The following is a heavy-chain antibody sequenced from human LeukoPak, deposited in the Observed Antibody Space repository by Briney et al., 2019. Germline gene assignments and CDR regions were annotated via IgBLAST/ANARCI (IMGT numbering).Heavy chain of an antibody. CDR1: GGTFSSYA. D-gene: IGHD3-3*01. CDR3: AMGRLWSGHPLGFDY. CDR2: IIPIFGTA. J-gene: IGHJ4*02. Sequence: SVKVSCKASGGTFSSYAISWVRQAPGQGLEWMGGIIPIFGTANYAQKFQGRVMITTDESTSTAYMELSSLRSEDTAVYYCAMGRLWSGHPLGFDYWGQGTLVTVSS. V-gene: IGHV1-69*05.